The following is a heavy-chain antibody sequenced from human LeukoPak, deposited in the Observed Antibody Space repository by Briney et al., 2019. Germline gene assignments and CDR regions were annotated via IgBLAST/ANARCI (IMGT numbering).Heavy chain of an antibody. CDR2: ITSSSSYI. CDR3: ARDPSYYYYMDV. CDR1: GFTFSRYT. J-gene: IGHJ6*03. Sequence: GGSLRLSCAASGFTFSRYTMIWVRQAPGKGLEWVSSITSSSSYIYYADSVKGRFTISRDNAKNSLYLQMNSLRAEDTALYYCARDPSYYYYMDVWGKGTTVTVSS. V-gene: IGHV3-21*04.